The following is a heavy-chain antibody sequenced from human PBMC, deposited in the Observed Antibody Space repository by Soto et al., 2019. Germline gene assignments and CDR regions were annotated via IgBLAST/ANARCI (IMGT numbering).Heavy chain of an antibody. CDR3: ARSYYVTASSTNDI. CDR2: IYYSGST. J-gene: IGHJ3*02. V-gene: IGHV4-59*01. CDR1: NASSERSD. D-gene: IGHD3-10*01. Sequence: SKTRSLAWIVSNASSERSDRRSSASPEKKGLEWIGYIYYSGSTNYNPSLKSRVTISVDTSKNQFSLKLSSVTAADTAVYYCARSYYVTASSTNDI.